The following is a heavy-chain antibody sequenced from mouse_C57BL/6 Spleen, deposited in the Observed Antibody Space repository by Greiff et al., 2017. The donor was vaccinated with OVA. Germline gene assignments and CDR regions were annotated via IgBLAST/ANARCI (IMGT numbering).Heavy chain of an antibody. D-gene: IGHD1-1*01. CDR1: GYTFTSYW. CDR2: IDPSDSYT. CDR3: ARRYYGSSPPFDY. J-gene: IGHJ2*01. V-gene: IGHV1-50*01. Sequence: QVQLQQPGAELVKPGASVKLSCKASGYTFTSYWMQWVKQRPGQGLEWIGEIDPSDSYTNYNQKFKGKATLTVDTSSSTAYMQLSSLTSEDSAVYYCARRYYGSSPPFDYWGQGTTLTVSS.